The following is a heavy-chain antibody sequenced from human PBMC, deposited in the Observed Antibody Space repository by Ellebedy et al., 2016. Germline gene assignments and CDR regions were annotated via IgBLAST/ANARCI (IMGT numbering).Heavy chain of an antibody. Sequence: GESLKISCVISGFSVSSNYLSWVRQAPGKGLEWVSVIYAGGTIYYADSVKGRLTISRDNSKNTLYLQMNRLRAEDTAVYYCARGNTMPGPEPLDYWGQGTLVTVSS. CDR2: IYAGGTI. V-gene: IGHV3-66*01. J-gene: IGHJ4*02. CDR3: ARGNTMPGPEPLDY. D-gene: IGHD1-14*01. CDR1: GFSVSSNY.